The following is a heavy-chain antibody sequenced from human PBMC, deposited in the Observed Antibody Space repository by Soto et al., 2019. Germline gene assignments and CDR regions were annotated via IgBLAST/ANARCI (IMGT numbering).Heavy chain of an antibody. CDR3: ARGVNDAFDV. CDR2: ISSLSTNV. J-gene: IGHJ3*01. Sequence: VQLVQSGGGLVKPGGSLRLSCAASGFPFSSFAMNWVGQAPGKGLEWVSSISSLSTNVLYADSVKGRFTISRDDVNNSVYLQMNSLRGEDTATYYCARGVNDAFDVWGQGTVVTVSS. V-gene: IGHV3-21*02. CDR1: GFPFSSFA.